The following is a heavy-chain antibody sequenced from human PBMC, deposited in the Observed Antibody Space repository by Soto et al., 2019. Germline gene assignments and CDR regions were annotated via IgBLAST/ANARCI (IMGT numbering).Heavy chain of an antibody. Sequence: SGPTLVNPTQTLTLTCTFSGFSLTTSGVGVGWIRQPPGKALEWLALIYWDDDKRYRPSLKSGPTITKDTSKNQVVLTMTNMDPVDTATYYCAQRRRDNSNWYGGNFDYWGQ. V-gene: IGHV2-5*02. CDR1: GFSLTTSGVG. CDR3: AQRRRDNSNWYGGNFDY. CDR2: IYWDDDK. J-gene: IGHJ4*02. D-gene: IGHD6-13*01.